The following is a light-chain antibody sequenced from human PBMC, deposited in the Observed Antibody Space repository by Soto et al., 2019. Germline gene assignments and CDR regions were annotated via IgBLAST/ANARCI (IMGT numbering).Light chain of an antibody. CDR3: QQYNSYPWT. V-gene: IGKV1-9*01. J-gene: IGKJ1*01. CDR2: AAS. Sequence: DIQLTQSPSFLSASLGDRVTITCRASQGISSYLAWYQQKPGKAPKLLIYAASTLQSGVPSRFSGSGSGTEFTLTISSLHPDDFATYYCQQYNSYPWTFGQGTKVDI. CDR1: QGISSY.